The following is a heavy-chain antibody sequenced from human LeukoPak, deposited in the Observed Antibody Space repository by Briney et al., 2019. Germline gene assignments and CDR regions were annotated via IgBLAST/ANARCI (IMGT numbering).Heavy chain of an antibody. V-gene: IGHV4-59*01. CDR2: AYYTDKT. CDR3: ARASMRRRDGYNRHYEIDY. J-gene: IGHJ4*02. Sequence: PSETLSLTCTVSNDSFSNYYWTWIRQSPGKALEWIGYAYYTDKTHYNPSLKSRVFISADTSQNQFSLRLSSVTAADTAVYYCARASMRRRDGYNRHYEIDYWGQGTLVTVSS. D-gene: IGHD5-24*01. CDR1: NDSFSNYY.